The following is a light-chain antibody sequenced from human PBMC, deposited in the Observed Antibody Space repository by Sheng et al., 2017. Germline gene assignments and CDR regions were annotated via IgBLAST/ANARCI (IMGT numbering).Light chain of an antibody. CDR3: QQYNNWPYT. CDR1: PSVANN. J-gene: IGKJ2*01. V-gene: IGKV3-15*01. CDR2: GAS. Sequence: EIVMTQSPVTLSLSPGERATLSCRASPSVANNLAWYQQKLGQAPRLLIYGASTRATGIPARFSGSGSGTEFTLTISSLQSEDFAVYYCQQYNNWPYTFGQGTKLEIK.